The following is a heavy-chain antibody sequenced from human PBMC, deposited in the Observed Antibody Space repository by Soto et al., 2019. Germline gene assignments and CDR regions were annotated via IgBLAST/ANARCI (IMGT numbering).Heavy chain of an antibody. CDR1: GYSFTSYW. V-gene: IGHV5-10-1*01. CDR2: IDPSDSYT. Sequence: PGESLKISCKGSGYSFTSYWISWVRQMPGKGLEWMGRIDPSDSYTNYSPSFQGHVTISADKSISTAYLQWSRLRASDTAMYYCAKLPMQQLVHDYYYGMDVWGQGTTVTVSS. D-gene: IGHD6-13*01. CDR3: AKLPMQQLVHDYYYGMDV. J-gene: IGHJ6*02.